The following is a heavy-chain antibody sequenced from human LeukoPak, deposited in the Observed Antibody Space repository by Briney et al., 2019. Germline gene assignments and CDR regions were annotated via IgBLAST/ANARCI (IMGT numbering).Heavy chain of an antibody. V-gene: IGHV3-23*01. CDR3: ATGLLVYYYYGMDV. CDR2: SIGSGGSA. CDR1: GFTFSTYT. Sequence: GGSLTLSCVASGFTFSTYTMNWIRQAPGKGLEWVSGSIGSGGSAFYADSVKGRFSISRDTSKNTLFLHMNNLRAGDTAVYYCATGLLVYYYYGMDVWGQGTTVTVSS. J-gene: IGHJ6*02.